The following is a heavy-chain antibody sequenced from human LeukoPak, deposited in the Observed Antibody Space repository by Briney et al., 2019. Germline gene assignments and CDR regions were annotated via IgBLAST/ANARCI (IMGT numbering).Heavy chain of an antibody. Sequence: GASLRLSCAASGFTFGSYAMSWVRQAPGKGLEWVSAISGSGGSTYYADSVKGRFTISRDNSKNTLYLQMNSLRAEDTAVYYCAKALYSSGWYPADYWGQGTLVTVSS. V-gene: IGHV3-23*01. CDR3: AKALYSSGWYPADY. CDR1: GFTFGSYA. CDR2: ISGSGGST. J-gene: IGHJ4*02. D-gene: IGHD6-19*01.